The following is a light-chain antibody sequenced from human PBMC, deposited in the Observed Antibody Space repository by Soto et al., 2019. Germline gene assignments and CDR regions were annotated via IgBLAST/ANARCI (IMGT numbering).Light chain of an antibody. CDR1: SSDVGGYNY. Sequence: QSALTQPASVSGSPGQSITISCTGTSSDVGGYNYVSWYQQHPGKAPKLMIYDVSNRPSGVSNRFSGSKSGNTASLTISGLQAADEADYYCSSYTSSSGVFGTGTQLTVL. CDR2: DVS. V-gene: IGLV2-14*01. J-gene: IGLJ1*01. CDR3: SSYTSSSGV.